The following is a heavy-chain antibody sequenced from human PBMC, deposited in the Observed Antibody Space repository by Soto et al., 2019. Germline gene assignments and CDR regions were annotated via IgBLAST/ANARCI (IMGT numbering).Heavy chain of an antibody. J-gene: IGHJ3*02. Sequence: QVQLQESGPGLVKPSQTLSLTCTVSGGSISSGGYYWSWIRQHPGKGLEWIGYIYYSGSTYYNPSLKSRVTISVDTSKNQFSLNLSSVTAADTAVYYCARGGISAERRAFDIWGQGTMVTVSS. CDR1: GGSISSGGYY. CDR2: IYYSGST. V-gene: IGHV4-31*03. D-gene: IGHD2-15*01. CDR3: ARGGISAERRAFDI.